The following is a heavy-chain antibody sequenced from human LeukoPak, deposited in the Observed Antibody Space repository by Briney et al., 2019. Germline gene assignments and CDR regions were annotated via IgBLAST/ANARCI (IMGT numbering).Heavy chain of an antibody. CDR3: AKDRILWFGELLFDY. CDR2: ISGSGGST. J-gene: IGHJ4*02. V-gene: IGHV3-23*01. Sequence: PGGSLRLSCAASGFTFSSYAMSWVRQAPGKGLEWVSAISGSGGSTYYADSVKGRFTISRDNSKNTLYLQMNSLRAEDTAVYYCAKDRILWFGELLFDYWGQGTLVTVSS. CDR1: GFTFSSYA. D-gene: IGHD3-10*01.